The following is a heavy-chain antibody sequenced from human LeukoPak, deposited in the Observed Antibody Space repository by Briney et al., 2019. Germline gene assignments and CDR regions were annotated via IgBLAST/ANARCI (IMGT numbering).Heavy chain of an antibody. Sequence: GGSLRLSCAASGFTLSDHYIDWVRQAPGKGLEWVGRTRNKAKSYSTEYAASVKGRFIISRDDSKNSLYLQMNSLRAEDTAVYYCARDLGDILIYGMDVWGQGTTVTVSS. CDR3: ARDLGDILIYGMDV. CDR2: TRNKAKSYST. D-gene: IGHD2-15*01. V-gene: IGHV3-72*01. J-gene: IGHJ6*02. CDR1: GFTLSDHY.